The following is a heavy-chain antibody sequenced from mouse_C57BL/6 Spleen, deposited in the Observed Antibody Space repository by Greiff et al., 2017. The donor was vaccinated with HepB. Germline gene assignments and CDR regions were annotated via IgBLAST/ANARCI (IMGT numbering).Heavy chain of an antibody. J-gene: IGHJ1*03. CDR2: IDPSDSET. CDR3: ASFGYGSSRGYFDV. Sequence: VQLQQPGAELVRPGSSVKLSCKASGYTFTSYWMHWVKQRPIQGLEWIGNIDPSDSETHYNQKFKDKATLTVDKSSSTAYMQLSSLTSEDSAVYYCASFGYGSSRGYFDVWGTGTTVTVSS. D-gene: IGHD1-1*01. CDR1: GYTFTSYW. V-gene: IGHV1-52*01.